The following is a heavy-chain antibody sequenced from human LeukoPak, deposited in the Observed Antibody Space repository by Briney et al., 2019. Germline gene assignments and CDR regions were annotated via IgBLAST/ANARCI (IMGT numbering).Heavy chain of an antibody. V-gene: IGHV3-33*01. J-gene: IGHJ6*02. Sequence: GRSLRLSCAASGFTFSSYGMHWVRQAPGKGLEWVAVIWYDGSNKYYADSVKGRFTISRDNSKNTLYLQMNSLRAEDTAVYYCARGSRVSTSMNQYYYYGMDVWGQGTTVTVSS. CDR1: GFTFSSYG. D-gene: IGHD2-2*01. CDR2: IWYDGSNK. CDR3: ARGSRVSTSMNQYYYYGMDV.